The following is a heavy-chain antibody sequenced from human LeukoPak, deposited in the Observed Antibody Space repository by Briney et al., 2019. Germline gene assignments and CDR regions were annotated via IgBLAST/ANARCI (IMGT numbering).Heavy chain of an antibody. CDR3: ARDLLRSYFGAGSFMDV. D-gene: IGHD3-10*01. V-gene: IGHV3-11*01. CDR2: ISTTSSSI. J-gene: IGHJ6*04. CDR1: GFTFSDYY. Sequence: GSLRLSCAASGFTFSDYYMSWVRQAPGKGLEWISYISTTSSSIYYADSVKGRFTMFRDNAKNSLYLQMNSLRAEDTAVYYCARDLLRSYFGAGSFMDVWGKGTTVTVSS.